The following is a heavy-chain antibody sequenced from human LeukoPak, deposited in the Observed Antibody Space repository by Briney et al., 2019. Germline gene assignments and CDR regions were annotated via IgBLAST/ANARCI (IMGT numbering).Heavy chain of an antibody. CDR2: INPNSGGT. J-gene: IGHJ3*02. CDR3: ARDTRGYSYGLDTGPQKMLRFDN. Sequence: ASVKVSCKASGYTFTGYYMHWVRQAPGQGLEWMGRINPNSGGTNYAQKFQGRVTMTRDTSISTAYMELSRLRSDDTAVYYCARDTRGYSYGLDTGPQKMLRFDNWGQGTLVTVSS. CDR1: GYTFTGYY. V-gene: IGHV1-2*06. D-gene: IGHD5-18*01.